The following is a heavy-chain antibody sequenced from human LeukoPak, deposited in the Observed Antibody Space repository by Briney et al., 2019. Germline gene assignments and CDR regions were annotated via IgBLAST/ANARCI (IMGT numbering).Heavy chain of an antibody. CDR1: GGSFSGYY. CDR2: INHSGST. CDR3: ARGGQPLLFGRFDP. J-gene: IGHJ5*02. Sequence: SETLSLTCAVYGGSFSGYYWSWIRQPPGKGLEWIGEINHSGSTNYNPSLESRVTISVDTSKNQFSLKLSSVTAADTAAYYCARGGQPLLFGRFDPWGQGTLVTVSS. D-gene: IGHD2-21*02. V-gene: IGHV4-34*01.